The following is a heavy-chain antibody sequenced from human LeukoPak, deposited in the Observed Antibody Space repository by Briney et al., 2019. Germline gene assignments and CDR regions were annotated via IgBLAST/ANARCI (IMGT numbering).Heavy chain of an antibody. J-gene: IGHJ5*02. Sequence: GESLKISFKGAGYSFTSYWIGWVRQLPGKSLEWMGIIYPGDSDTRYSPSFQGQVTISADKSISPSYLQLSRLKASDTAMYYCARPYGSGSLSWLDPWGQGTLVTVSS. V-gene: IGHV5-51*01. CDR3: ARPYGSGSLSWLDP. CDR1: GYSFTSYW. CDR2: IYPGDSDT. D-gene: IGHD3-10*01.